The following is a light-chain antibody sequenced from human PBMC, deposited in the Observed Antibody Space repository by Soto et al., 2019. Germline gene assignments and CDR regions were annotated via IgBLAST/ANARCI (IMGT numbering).Light chain of an antibody. CDR3: QQYDTYSPTT. Sequence: DIQMTQSPSTLSASVGDRVTITCRASQSISSWLAWYQQKPGKAPKLLIYKASSLESGVPSRFSGSGSGTEFTLTIRSLQPDDFATYYCQQYDTYSPTTFGGGTKVEIK. J-gene: IGKJ4*01. CDR2: KAS. V-gene: IGKV1-5*03. CDR1: QSISSW.